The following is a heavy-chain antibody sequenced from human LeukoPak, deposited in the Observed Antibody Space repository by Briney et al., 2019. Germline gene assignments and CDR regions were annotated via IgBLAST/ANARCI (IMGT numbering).Heavy chain of an antibody. CDR2: ISSSGDTI. J-gene: IGHJ4*02. CDR3: VRVNTYYYDSSPS. D-gene: IGHD3-22*01. CDR1: GFTLSDYY. V-gene: IGHV3-11*04. Sequence: GGSLRLSCAASGFTLSDYYMSWIRQAPGKGLEWVSYISSSGDTIYYADSVKGRFTISRDNARNSLYLQMNSLRAEDTAVYYCVRVNTYYYDSSPSWGQGTLVTVSS.